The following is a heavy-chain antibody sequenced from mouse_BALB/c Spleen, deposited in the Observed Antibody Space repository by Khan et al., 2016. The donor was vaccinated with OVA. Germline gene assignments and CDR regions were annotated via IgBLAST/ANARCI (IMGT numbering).Heavy chain of an antibody. J-gene: IGHJ1*01. CDR3: ARETSYWYFDA. D-gene: IGHD1-3*01. CDR2: INTHTGEP. CDR1: GYTFTNYR. V-gene: IGHV9-1*02. Sequence: QIQLVQSGPELKKPGETVKISCKAAGYTFTNYRMNWMKQAPEKGLKWMGWINTHTGEPTYGDDFKGRFAFSLETSATTAYLQINNLKNEDMATCFCARETSYWYFDAWGAGTTVTVSS.